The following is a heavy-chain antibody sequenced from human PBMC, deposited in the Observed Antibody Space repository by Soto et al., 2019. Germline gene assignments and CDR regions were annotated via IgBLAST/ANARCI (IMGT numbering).Heavy chain of an antibody. CDR2: INAGNGNT. CDR1: GHTFNSHA. CDR3: ARDQSGIGWYVDWFDP. Sequence: QGQLMQSGAEVKKPGASVKVSCKASGHTFNSHAIHWMRQAPGQRLEWMGWINAGNGNTYYSEKFKGRVSLTRDTVATTVYMELTSLTSEDTGVYYCARDQSGIGWYVDWFDPWGQGTLVTVSS. V-gene: IGHV1-3*01. D-gene: IGHD6-19*01. J-gene: IGHJ5*02.